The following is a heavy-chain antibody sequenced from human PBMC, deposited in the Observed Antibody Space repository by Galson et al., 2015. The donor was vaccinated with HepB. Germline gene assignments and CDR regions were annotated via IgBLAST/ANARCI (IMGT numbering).Heavy chain of an antibody. CDR3: ARDGSDSSGYAFDI. Sequence: QVQLQESGPGLVKPSETLSLTCTVSGGSISSYYWSWIRQPPGKGLEWIGYIYYSGSTNYNPSLKSRVTISVDTSKNQFSLKLSSVTAADTAVYYCARDGSDSSGYAFDIWGQGTMVTVSS. CDR2: IYYSGST. V-gene: IGHV4-59*01. D-gene: IGHD3-22*01. J-gene: IGHJ3*02. CDR1: GGSISSYY.